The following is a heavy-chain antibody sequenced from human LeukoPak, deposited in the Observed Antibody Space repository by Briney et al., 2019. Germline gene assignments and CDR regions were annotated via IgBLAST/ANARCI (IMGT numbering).Heavy chain of an antibody. D-gene: IGHD3-10*01. CDR1: RFTFSSYS. J-gene: IGHJ4*02. V-gene: IGHV3-21*01. CDR2: ISSSSSYI. Sequence: GGSLRLSCAASRFTFSSYSMNWVRQAPGKGLEWVSSISSSSSYIYYADSVKGRFTNSRDNAKNSLYLQMNSLRAEDTAVYYCASNPLSYYGSGSSDYWGQGTLVTVSS. CDR3: ASNPLSYYGSGSSDY.